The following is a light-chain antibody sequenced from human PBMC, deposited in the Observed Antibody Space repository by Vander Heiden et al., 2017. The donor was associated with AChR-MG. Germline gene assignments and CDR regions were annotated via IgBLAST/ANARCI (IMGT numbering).Light chain of an antibody. J-gene: IGLJ3*02. CDR2: GNS. Sequence: QSVLTQPPSVSGAPGQRVTIPCTGNSSNIGAVYDVHWYQQLPGTAPKVLIYGNSNRPSGVPDRFSGSKSGTSASLTIAGLQPEDEADYYCQSYDSSLSGAVFGGGTKVTVL. CDR1: SSNIGAVYD. V-gene: IGLV1-40*01. CDR3: QSYDSSLSGAV.